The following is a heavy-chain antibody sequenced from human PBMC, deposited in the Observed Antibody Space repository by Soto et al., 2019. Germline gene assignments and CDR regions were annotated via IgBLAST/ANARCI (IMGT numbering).Heavy chain of an antibody. Sequence: EVRLVESGGGLVQPGRSLRLSCAASGFTFDDYAMHWVRQAPGKGLEWVSGISWNSGSIGYADSVKGRFTISRDNAKNSLYLQMNSLRAEDTALYYCAKDSGTTVTTRGLFDYWGQGTLVTVSS. J-gene: IGHJ4*02. V-gene: IGHV3-9*01. D-gene: IGHD4-17*01. CDR1: GFTFDDYA. CDR3: AKDSGTTVTTRGLFDY. CDR2: ISWNSGSI.